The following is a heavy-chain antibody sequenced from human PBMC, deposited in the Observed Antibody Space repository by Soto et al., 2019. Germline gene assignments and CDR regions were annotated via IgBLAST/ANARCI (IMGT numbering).Heavy chain of an antibody. CDR2: ISYDGSNK. CDR1: GFTFSSYG. CDR3: AKDHKWLAPWYYYGMDV. Sequence: PGGSLRLSCAASGFTFSSYGMHWVRRAPGKGLEWVAVISYDGSNKYYADSVKGRFTISRDNSKNTLYLQMNSLRAEDTAVYYCAKDHKWLAPWYYYGMDVWGQGTTVTVSS. J-gene: IGHJ6*02. V-gene: IGHV3-30*18. D-gene: IGHD6-19*01.